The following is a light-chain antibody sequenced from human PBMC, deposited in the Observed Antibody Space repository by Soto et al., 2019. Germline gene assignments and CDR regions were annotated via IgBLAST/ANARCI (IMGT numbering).Light chain of an antibody. CDR2: GAS. J-gene: IGKJ5*01. CDR1: QRIASY. CDR3: QQSYTTPVT. V-gene: IGKV1-39*01. Sequence: DIQMTQSPSSLSASIGDRVTITCRASQRIASYLNWYQQKPGKAPKLLIYGASTLQSGVPSRFSGGGSETDFSLTISNLQPADFATYYCQQSYTTPVTFGQGTRLEIK.